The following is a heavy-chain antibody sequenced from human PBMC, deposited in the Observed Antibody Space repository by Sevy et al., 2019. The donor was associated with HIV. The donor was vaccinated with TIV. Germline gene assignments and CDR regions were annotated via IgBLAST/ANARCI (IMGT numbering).Heavy chain of an antibody. J-gene: IGHJ6*02. CDR3: ARLTTQPTSDLYGLDV. CDR1: GYIFTDYY. Sequence: ASVKVSCKASGYIFTDYYIHWVRQAPGQGLEWMAWMNSDSGVTNYAQRFQGEVTVTRDPSLSTAYLELTNLKSNDTAIYYCARLTTQPTSDLYGLDVWGQGTTVTVS. CDR2: MNSDSGVT. D-gene: IGHD4-17*01. V-gene: IGHV1-2*02.